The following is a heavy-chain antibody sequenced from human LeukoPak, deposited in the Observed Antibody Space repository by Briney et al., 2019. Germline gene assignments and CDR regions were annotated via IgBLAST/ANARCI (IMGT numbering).Heavy chain of an antibody. CDR2: INTNTGNP. CDR1: GYTFTSYD. CDR3: ARDQFVLWFGSPGDAFDI. V-gene: IGHV7-4-1*02. J-gene: IGHJ3*02. D-gene: IGHD3-10*01. Sequence: GASVKVSCKASGYTFTSYDINWVRQAPGQGLEWMGWINTNTGNPTYAQGFTGRFVFSLDTSVSTAYLQISSLKAEDTAVYYCARDQFVLWFGSPGDAFDIWGQGTMVTVSS.